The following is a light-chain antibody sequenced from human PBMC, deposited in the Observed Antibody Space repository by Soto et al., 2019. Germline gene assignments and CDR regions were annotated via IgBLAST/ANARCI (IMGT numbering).Light chain of an antibody. J-gene: IGKJ5*01. V-gene: IGKV1-5*03. CDR1: QSISDW. CDR3: QQHNDYPIT. Sequence: DIQMTQSPSTLSASVGDRVTITCRASQSISDWLAWHQQKPGKAPYLLIYKASNLESGVPSRFSGSGSGTEFTLTISSLQPDDFATYYCQQHNDYPITFGQGTRLE. CDR2: KAS.